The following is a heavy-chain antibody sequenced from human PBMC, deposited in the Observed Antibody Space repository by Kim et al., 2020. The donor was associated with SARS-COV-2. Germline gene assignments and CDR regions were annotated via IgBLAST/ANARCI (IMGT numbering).Heavy chain of an antibody. CDR1: GFTFSNAW. J-gene: IGHJ6*02. D-gene: IGHD4-17*01. CDR3: TTDDYGGKPGLNYYYGMDV. Sequence: GGSLRLSCAASGFTFSNAWMSLVRQAPGKGLEWVGLIKSKTDGGTTDYAAPVKGRFTISRDDSKNTLYLQMNSLKTEDTAVYYCTTDDYGGKPGLNYYYGMDVWGQGTTVTVSS. CDR2: IKSKTDGGTT. V-gene: IGHV3-15*01.